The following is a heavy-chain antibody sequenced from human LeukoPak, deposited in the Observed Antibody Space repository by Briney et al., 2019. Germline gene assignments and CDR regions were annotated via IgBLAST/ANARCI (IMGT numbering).Heavy chain of an antibody. CDR2: INHSGST. CDR3: ARIGAYYYYYYMDV. CDR1: GGSISSYY. Sequence: SETLSLTCTVSGGSISSYYWSWIRQPAGKGLEWIGEINHSGSTNYNPSLKSRVTISVDTSKNQFSLKLTSVTAADTAVYYCARIGAYYYYYYMDVWGKGTTVTVSS. V-gene: IGHV4-34*01. J-gene: IGHJ6*03.